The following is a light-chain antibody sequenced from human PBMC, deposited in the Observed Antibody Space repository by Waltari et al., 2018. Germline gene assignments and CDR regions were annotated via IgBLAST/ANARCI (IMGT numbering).Light chain of an antibody. CDR3: QAWDSSTAV. CDR1: KLGNRY. Sequence: SYELTQSPSVSVSPGLTARITCAGDKLGNRYVTWYQQKPGQSPVLVIYQDNRRPSWIPERFSGSNSGNTATLTISGTQAMDEADYYCQAWDSSTAVFGGGTKLTVL. V-gene: IGLV3-1*01. J-gene: IGLJ2*01. CDR2: QDN.